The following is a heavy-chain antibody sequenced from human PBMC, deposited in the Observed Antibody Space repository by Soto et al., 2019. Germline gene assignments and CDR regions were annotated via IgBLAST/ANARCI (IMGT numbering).Heavy chain of an antibody. J-gene: IGHJ4*02. CDR2: IYPGDSDT. V-gene: IGHV5-51*01. CDR1: GYSFTSYW. CDR3: AIVPGATIDHFDY. D-gene: IGHD5-12*01. Sequence: AGESLKISCQGSGYSFTSYWIGWVRQMPGKGLEWMGIIYPGDSDTRYSPSFQGQVTISADKSISTAYLQWSSLKASDTATYYCAIVPGATIDHFDYWGQGTLVTVSS.